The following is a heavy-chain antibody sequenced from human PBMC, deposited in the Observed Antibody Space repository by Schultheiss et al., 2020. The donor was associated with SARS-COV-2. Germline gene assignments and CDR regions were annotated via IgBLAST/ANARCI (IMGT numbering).Heavy chain of an antibody. D-gene: IGHD3-3*01. CDR2: IYTSGST. V-gene: IGHV4-4*07. CDR3: ARGGKYDFWSGYYGYYYYMDV. Sequence: SETLSLTCTVSGGSISSYYWSWIRQPAGKGLEWIGRIYTSGSTNYNPSLKSRVTMSVDTSKNQFSLKLSSVTAADTAVYYCARGGKYDFWSGYYGYYYYMDVWGQGTPVTVSS. CDR1: GGSISSYY. J-gene: IGHJ6*03.